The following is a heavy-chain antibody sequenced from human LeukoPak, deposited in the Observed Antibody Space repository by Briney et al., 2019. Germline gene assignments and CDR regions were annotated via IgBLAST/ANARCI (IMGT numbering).Heavy chain of an antibody. Sequence: SETLSLTCAVYGGSFSGYYWSWIRQPPGKGLEWIGEINRSGSTNYNPSLKSRVTISVDTSKNQFSLKLSSVTAADTAVYYCAIYTRAVAGTSWFDPWGQGTLVTVSS. V-gene: IGHV4-34*01. CDR1: GGSFSGYY. CDR2: INRSGST. J-gene: IGHJ5*02. D-gene: IGHD6-19*01. CDR3: AIYTRAVAGTSWFDP.